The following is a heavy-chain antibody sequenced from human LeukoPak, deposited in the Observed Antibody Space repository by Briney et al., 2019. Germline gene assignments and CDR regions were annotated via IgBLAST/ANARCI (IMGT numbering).Heavy chain of an antibody. D-gene: IGHD5-18*01. J-gene: IGHJ4*02. CDR1: GFTFSNYG. CDR2: ISYDGSNK. CDR3: TTHRGYSYGYPDDY. V-gene: IGHV3-30*03. Sequence: GSLRLSCAASGFTFSNYGMHWVRQAPGKGLEWVAVISYDGSNKYYGDSVKGRFTISRDNSKNTLYLQMNSLRGEDTAVYYCTTHRGYSYGYPDDYWGQGTLVTVSS.